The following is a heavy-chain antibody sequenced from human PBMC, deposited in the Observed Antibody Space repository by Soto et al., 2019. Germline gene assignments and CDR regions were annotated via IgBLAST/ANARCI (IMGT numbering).Heavy chain of an antibody. CDR2: INAGTGNT. J-gene: IGHJ6*02. CDR1: GYTFTSYT. Sequence: QVQLVQSGAEEKKPGASVKISCKASGYTFTSYTLHWVRQAPGQRLEWMGWINAGTGNTRYSQNFQGRVTITRDTSASTAYMELSSLRSEDTAVYYCARRGQLDVWGQGTTVTVSS. D-gene: IGHD3-16*01. V-gene: IGHV1-3*05. CDR3: ARRGQLDV.